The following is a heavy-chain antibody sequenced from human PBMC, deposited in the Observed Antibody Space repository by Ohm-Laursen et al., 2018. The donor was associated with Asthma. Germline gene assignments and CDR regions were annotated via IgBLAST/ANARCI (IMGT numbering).Heavy chain of an antibody. CDR1: GFTFDDYA. Sequence: SLRLSCSASGFTFDDYAMHWVRQAPGKGLEWVSGISWNSGSIGYADSVKGRFTISRDNAKNSLYLQMNSLRAEDAALYYCAKPFSPELLGDAFGIWGQGTMVTVSS. CDR3: AKPFSPELLGDAFGI. CDR2: ISWNSGSI. V-gene: IGHV3-9*01. J-gene: IGHJ3*02. D-gene: IGHD3-10*01.